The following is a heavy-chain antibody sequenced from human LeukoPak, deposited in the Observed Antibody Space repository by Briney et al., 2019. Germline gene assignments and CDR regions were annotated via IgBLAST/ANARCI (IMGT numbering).Heavy chain of an antibody. CDR2: ISGSGGST. D-gene: IGHD3-22*01. CDR3: CPMIVVVSRADAFDI. CDR1: GFTFSSYA. J-gene: IGHJ3*02. V-gene: IGHV3-23*01. Sequence: GGSLRLSCAASGFTFSSYAMSWVRQAPGKGLEWVSAISGSGGSTYYADSVKGRFTISRDNSKNTLYLQMNSLRAEDTAVYYCCPMIVVVSRADAFDIWGQGTMVTVSS.